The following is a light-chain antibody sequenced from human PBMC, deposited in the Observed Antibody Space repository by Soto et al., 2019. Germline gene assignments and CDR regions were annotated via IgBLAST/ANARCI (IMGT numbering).Light chain of an antibody. V-gene: IGKV3-20*01. Sequence: EFVLTQSPGTLSLSPGETATLSCRANQLISNYLAWYQQKPGQAPRLLIYGASNRATGIPDRFSGSGSGTDFTLTISRLEPEDFAVYYCQQYGSSGTFGQGTKVDIK. CDR2: GAS. CDR3: QQYGSSGT. CDR1: QLISNY. J-gene: IGKJ1*01.